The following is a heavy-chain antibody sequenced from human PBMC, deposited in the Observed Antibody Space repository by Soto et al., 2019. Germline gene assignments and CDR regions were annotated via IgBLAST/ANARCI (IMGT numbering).Heavy chain of an antibody. J-gene: IGHJ6*02. D-gene: IGHD1-26*01. V-gene: IGHV1-69*08. CDR3: ARGGVGAAGGMDV. Sequence: QVQLVQSGAEVKKPGSSVKVSCKSSGYNFIIYTITCVRQAPGQGLEWMGRIIPIFSQTNYAQKFQGRVTINADRSTSTVDMELSGLTSEDTAVYYCARGGVGAAGGMDVWGQGTTVTVSS. CDR1: GYNFIIYT. CDR2: IIPIFSQT.